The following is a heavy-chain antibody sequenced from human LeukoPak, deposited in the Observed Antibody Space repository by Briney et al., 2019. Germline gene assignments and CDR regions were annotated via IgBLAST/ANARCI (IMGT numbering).Heavy chain of an antibody. CDR1: GESFSDYF. D-gene: IGHD5-18*01. J-gene: IGHJ4*02. CDR3: ASFSNLDTGLTGNY. V-gene: IGHV4-34*01. Sequence: SETLSLTCAVYGESFSDYFWSWIRQPPGKGLEWFGEINHSGSTNYNPSLKSRVTILVDTSKNQFSLKLTSVTAADTAVYYCASFSNLDTGLTGNYWGPGTLVTVSS. CDR2: INHSGST.